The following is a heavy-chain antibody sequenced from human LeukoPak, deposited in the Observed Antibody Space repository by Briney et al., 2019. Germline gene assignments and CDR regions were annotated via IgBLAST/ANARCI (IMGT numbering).Heavy chain of an antibody. D-gene: IGHD6-19*01. V-gene: IGHV3-74*01. CDR2: INSDGSSR. Sequence: GGSLRLSCAASGFTFSSYWMHWVRQAPGKGLVWVSLINSDGSSRSYADSVKGRFTISRDNAKNTLYLQMNSLRAEDTAVYYCARDLSESLDYWGQGTLVTVSS. CDR1: GFTFSSYW. CDR3: ARDLSESLDY. J-gene: IGHJ4*02.